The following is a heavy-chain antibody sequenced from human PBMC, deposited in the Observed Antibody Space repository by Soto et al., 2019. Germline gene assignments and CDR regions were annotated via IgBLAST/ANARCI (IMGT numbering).Heavy chain of an antibody. CDR3: AKVSHDYGDTGPAEYFQH. CDR2: ISGSGGST. D-gene: IGHD4-17*01. V-gene: IGHV3-23*01. J-gene: IGHJ1*01. Sequence: GGSLRLSCAASGFTFSSYAMSWVRQAPGKGLEWVSAISGSGGSTYYADSVKGRFTISRDNSKNTLYLQMNSLRAEDTAVYYCAKVSHDYGDTGPAEYFQHWGQGTLVTVSS. CDR1: GFTFSSYA.